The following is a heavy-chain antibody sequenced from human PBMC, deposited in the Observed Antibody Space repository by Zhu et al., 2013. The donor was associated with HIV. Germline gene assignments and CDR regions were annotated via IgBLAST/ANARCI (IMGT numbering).Heavy chain of an antibody. CDR3: TRDGGTAATLYVFES. Sequence: QVQLLQSGAAVKKPGASVRVSCKTSGYTFSDYDINWVRQATGQGLEWMGWMNPRSGHTGYAQKFLGRISITRDTSINTVYMELSSLTSEDTALYYCTRDGGTAATLYVFESWGPGTLVTVSA. CDR1: GYTFSDYD. D-gene: IGHD6-25*01. J-gene: IGHJ4*02. CDR2: MNPRSGHT. V-gene: IGHV1-8*03.